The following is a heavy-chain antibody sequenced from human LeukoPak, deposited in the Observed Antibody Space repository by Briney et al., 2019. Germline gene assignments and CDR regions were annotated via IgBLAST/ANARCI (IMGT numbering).Heavy chain of an antibody. J-gene: IGHJ4*02. Sequence: PGGSLRLSCAASGFTFSSFSMNWVRQAPGKGLDWVSSISSSSSHIYYADSVKGRFTISRDNARKSLFLQMNSLRAEDTAIYYGTLGGPIVVLPVAFDYWGQGTMVTVSS. CDR1: GFTFSSFS. CDR2: ISSSSSHI. CDR3: TLGGPIVVLPVAFDY. D-gene: IGHD2-2*01. V-gene: IGHV3-21*01.